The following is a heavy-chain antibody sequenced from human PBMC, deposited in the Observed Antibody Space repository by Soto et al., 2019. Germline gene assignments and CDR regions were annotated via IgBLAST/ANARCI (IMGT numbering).Heavy chain of an antibody. D-gene: IGHD6-13*01. CDR3: AREVRVIAAAGTCWFEP. Sequence: QVQLVQSGAEVKKPGSSVKVSCKAAGGTFSSYAISWVRQAPGQGLEWMGGIIPIFGTANYAQKFQGRVTITADESTSTAYMELRSLRSEDTAVYYCAREVRVIAAAGTCWFEPWGQGTLVSVSS. CDR1: GGTFSSYA. J-gene: IGHJ5*02. CDR2: IIPIFGTA. V-gene: IGHV1-69*01.